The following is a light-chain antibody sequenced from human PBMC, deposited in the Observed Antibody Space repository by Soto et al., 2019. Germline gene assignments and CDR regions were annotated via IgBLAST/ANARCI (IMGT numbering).Light chain of an antibody. Sequence: DIQLTQSPSFLSASVGDRVTITCRASQGIANSLVWYQHKPGKAPRLLIFGASTLQSGVPSRFSESGYETEFILRIRCLQPEDFATYCCQERSDYPRKTTFGGGTKVDIK. CDR1: QGIANS. CDR2: GAS. CDR3: QERSDYPRKTT. V-gene: IGKV1-9*01. J-gene: IGKJ4*01.